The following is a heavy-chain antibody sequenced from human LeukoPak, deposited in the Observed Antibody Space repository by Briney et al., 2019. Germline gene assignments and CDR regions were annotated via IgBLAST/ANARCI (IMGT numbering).Heavy chain of an antibody. J-gene: IGHJ4*02. Sequence: ASVKVSCKASGGTSSSYAISWVRQAPGQGLEWMGGIIPIFGTANYAQKFQGRVTITADESTSTAYMELSSLRSEDTAVYYCAREGAGWGPLDYWGQGTLVTVSS. V-gene: IGHV1-69*13. CDR2: IIPIFGTA. CDR1: GGTSSSYA. CDR3: AREGAGWGPLDY. D-gene: IGHD2-21*02.